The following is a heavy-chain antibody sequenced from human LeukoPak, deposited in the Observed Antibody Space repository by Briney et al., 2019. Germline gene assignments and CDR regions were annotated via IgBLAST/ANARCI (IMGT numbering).Heavy chain of an antibody. CDR3: AKDRAGSGYSDAFNI. D-gene: IGHD3-22*01. CDR1: GFTFDDYA. V-gene: IGHV3-9*01. CDR2: ISWNSGSI. Sequence: PGRSLRLSCAASGFTFDDYAMHWVRQAPGKGLEWVSGISWNSGSIGYADSVKGRFTISRDNAKNSLYLQMNSLRAEDTALYYCAKDRAGSGYSDAFNIWGQGTMVTVSS. J-gene: IGHJ3*02.